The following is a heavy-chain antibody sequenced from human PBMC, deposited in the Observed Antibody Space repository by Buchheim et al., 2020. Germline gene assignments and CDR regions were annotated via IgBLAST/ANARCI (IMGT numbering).Heavy chain of an antibody. J-gene: IGHJ6*02. CDR3: ARDSVVRFLDFLMDV. Sequence: EVQLVESGGGLVQPGGSLRLSCAASGFTFSSYSMNWVRQAPGKGLEWVSYISSSGSTIYYADSVEGRFTISRDKAKNSLYLQMNSLRDEDTAVYYCARDSVVRFLDFLMDVWGQGTT. CDR2: ISSSGSTI. D-gene: IGHD3-3*01. V-gene: IGHV3-48*02. CDR1: GFTFSSYS.